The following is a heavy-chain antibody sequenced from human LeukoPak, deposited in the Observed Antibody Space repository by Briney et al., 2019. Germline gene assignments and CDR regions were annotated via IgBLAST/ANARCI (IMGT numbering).Heavy chain of an antibody. D-gene: IGHD3-10*01. CDR2: IYYSGST. Sequence: SETLSLTCTVSGGSISSYYWNWIRQPQGKGLERIGYIYYSGSTNYNPSLKSRVTISVDTSKNQFSLKLSSVTAADTAVYYCARHRFGEFDYWGQGTLVTVSS. CDR3: ARHRFGEFDY. V-gene: IGHV4-59*08. CDR1: GGSISSYY. J-gene: IGHJ4*02.